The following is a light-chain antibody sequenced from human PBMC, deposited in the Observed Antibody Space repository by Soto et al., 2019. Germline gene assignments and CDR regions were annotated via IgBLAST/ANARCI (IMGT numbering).Light chain of an antibody. J-gene: IGKJ1*01. Sequence: EIVLTQSPATLSVSPGERVTLSCRASQSVDINLAWYQQKPGQAPRLLIYGASIRATDMPGRFSGRGAGAEFTLTISSLQSEDFAVYYCQQYRSWPRTFGQGTKVDTK. CDR1: QSVDIN. CDR2: GAS. CDR3: QQYRSWPRT. V-gene: IGKV3-15*01.